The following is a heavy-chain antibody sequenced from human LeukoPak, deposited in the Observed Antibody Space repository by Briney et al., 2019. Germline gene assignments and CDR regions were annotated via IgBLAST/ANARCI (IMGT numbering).Heavy chain of an antibody. V-gene: IGHV3-33*01. CDR3: ARDRGSDDPIDY. CDR2: IWHDGRNK. CDR1: GFTFNKYG. D-gene: IGHD2-15*01. Sequence: PGGSLRLSCAASGFTFNKYGMHWVRQAPGKGPEWVAVIWHDGRNKYYADSVEGRFTVSRDNSKNTLYLQMSSLRAEDTAVYYCARDRGSDDPIDYWGQGTPVTVSS. J-gene: IGHJ4*02.